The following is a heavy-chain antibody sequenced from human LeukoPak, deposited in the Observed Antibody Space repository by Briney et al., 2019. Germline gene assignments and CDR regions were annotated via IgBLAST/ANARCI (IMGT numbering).Heavy chain of an antibody. CDR1: GGSISSYH. J-gene: IGHJ5*02. CDR3: ARDFKRKEWFGDRNWFDP. D-gene: IGHD3-10*01. Sequence: SETLSLTCTASGGSISSYHWSWIRQPAGKGLEWIGRIYTSGSTNYNPSLKSRVTMSVDTSKNQFSLKLSSVTAADTAVYYCARDFKRKEWFGDRNWFDPWGQGTLVTVSS. V-gene: IGHV4-4*07. CDR2: IYTSGST.